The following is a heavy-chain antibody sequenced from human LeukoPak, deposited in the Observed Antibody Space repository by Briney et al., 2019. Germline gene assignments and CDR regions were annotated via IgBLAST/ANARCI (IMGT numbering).Heavy chain of an antibody. J-gene: IGHJ4*02. D-gene: IGHD4-17*01. Sequence: SVKVSCKASGGTFSSYAISWVRQAPGQGLEWMGRIIPILGIANYAQKFQGRVTITADKSTSTAYMELSSLRSEDTAVYYCARDIQDYGDYKTDYWGQGTLVTVSS. CDR3: ARDIQDYGDYKTDY. CDR1: GGTFSSYA. V-gene: IGHV1-69*04. CDR2: IIPILGIA.